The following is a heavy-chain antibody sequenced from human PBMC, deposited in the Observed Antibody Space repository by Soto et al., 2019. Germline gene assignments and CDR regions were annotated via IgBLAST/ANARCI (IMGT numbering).Heavy chain of an antibody. J-gene: IGHJ6*01. CDR1: GGSKRSINHPVSNHY. D-gene: IGHD2-15*01. V-gene: IGHV4-59*08. CDR3: TTQGFGGFRGLVYV. CDR2: ISNIGVT. Sequence: ENLSLASTVSGGSKRSINHPVSNHYSSWLQLSPGKGLEWIGYISNIGVTRYNPALKSRVSISGDTSKNQFSLKLTSVTAADTAGYYCTTQGFGGFRGLVYVSSQLTTDIGSS.